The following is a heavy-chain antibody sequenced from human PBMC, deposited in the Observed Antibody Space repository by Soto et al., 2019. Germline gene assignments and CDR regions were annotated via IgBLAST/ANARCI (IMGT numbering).Heavy chain of an antibody. CDR1: GGSISSSHW. V-gene: IGHV4-4*02. J-gene: IGHJ3*01. CDR3: ARVVLTITRGASDA. CDR2: ISHSGTS. Sequence: QVQLQESGPGLLKPSGTLSLTCAVSGGSISSSHWWTWVRQSPGKGREYIGEISHSGTSNSNPSLKSRVTLSVDKSKNHFSLTLTSVTAADTAVYYCARVVLTITRGASDAWGQGTLVIVSS. D-gene: IGHD3-9*01.